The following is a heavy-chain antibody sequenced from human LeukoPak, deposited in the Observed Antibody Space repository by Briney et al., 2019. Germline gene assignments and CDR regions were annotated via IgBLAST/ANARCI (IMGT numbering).Heavy chain of an antibody. J-gene: IGHJ3*02. V-gene: IGHV3-64*01. D-gene: IGHD1-26*01. CDR2: ISSNGGST. CDR1: GFTFSSYA. Sequence: GGSLRLSCAASGFTFSSYAMHWVRQAPGKGLEYVSAISSNGGSTYCANSVKGRFTISRDNSKNTLYLQMGSLRAEDMAVYYCARARVRIVGAFDIWGQGTMVTVSS. CDR3: ARARVRIVGAFDI.